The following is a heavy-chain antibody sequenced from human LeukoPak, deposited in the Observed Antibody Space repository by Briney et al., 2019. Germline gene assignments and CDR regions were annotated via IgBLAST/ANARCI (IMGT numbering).Heavy chain of an antibody. V-gene: IGHV4-30-4*01. CDR3: LGYCISASGAYYDY. CDR1: GGSISTGDCY. D-gene: IGHD2-2*01. Sequence: SQTLSLTCTVPGGSISTGDCYWSWTRQPPGKGLEWIRYIYYSGSTYYNPPLKTRVTISIDTSRIQCSLTLSPVTGADTAVYYCLGYCISASGAYYDYWGQGNLVTVSS. CDR2: IYYSGST. J-gene: IGHJ4*02.